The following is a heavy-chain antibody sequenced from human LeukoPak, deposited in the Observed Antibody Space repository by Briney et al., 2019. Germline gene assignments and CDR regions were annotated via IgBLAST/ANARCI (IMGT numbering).Heavy chain of an antibody. Sequence: GGSLRLSCAASEFTFSSYDMHWVRQVTGKGLEWVSTIDTAGNTWYPDSVKGRFTISRDNSKNTLYLQMNSLRAEDTAVYYCAKGAYDYVELGYFDYWGQGTLVTVSS. J-gene: IGHJ4*02. V-gene: IGHV3-13*01. CDR3: AKGAYDYVELGYFDY. CDR2: IDTAGNT. D-gene: IGHD5-12*01. CDR1: EFTFSSYD.